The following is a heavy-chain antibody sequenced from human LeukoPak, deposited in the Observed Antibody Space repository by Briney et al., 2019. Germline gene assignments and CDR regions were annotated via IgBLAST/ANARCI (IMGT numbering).Heavy chain of an antibody. CDR3: ASQTTIVVVPADPPDAFDI. D-gene: IGHD2-2*01. V-gene: IGHV1-69*13. J-gene: IGHJ3*02. CDR1: GYTFTSYA. Sequence: ASVKVSCKASGYTFTSYAISWVRQAPGQGLEWMGGIIPIFGTANYAQKFQGRVTITADESTSTAYMELSSLRSEDTAVYYCASQTTIVVVPADPPDAFDIWGQGTMVTVSS. CDR2: IIPIFGTA.